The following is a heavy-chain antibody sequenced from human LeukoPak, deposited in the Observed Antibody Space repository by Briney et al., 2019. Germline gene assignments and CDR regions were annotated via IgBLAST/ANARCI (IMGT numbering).Heavy chain of an antibody. V-gene: IGHV1-69*13. CDR1: GGTFSSYA. CDR3: ARDGTHVGYYDGEAFDI. CDR2: IIPIFGTA. D-gene: IGHD3-22*01. J-gene: IGHJ3*02. Sequence: SVKVSCRASGGTFSSYAISWVRQAPGQGLEWMGGIIPIFGTANYAQKFQGRVTITADESTSTAYMELSSLRSEDTAVYYCARDGTHVGYYDGEAFDIWGQGTMVTVSS.